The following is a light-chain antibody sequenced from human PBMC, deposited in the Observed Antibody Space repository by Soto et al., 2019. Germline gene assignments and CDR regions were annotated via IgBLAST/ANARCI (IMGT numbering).Light chain of an antibody. CDR1: LAISNY. CDR2: GAS. Sequence: EIQMTQSPSSLSAFVGDRVTITCRASLAISNYLAWYQQKPGEVAKLLIFGASTFQSGVPSRFAGSGSGTEFTLPITSLQPEDVATYYCQRDNTVPWTFGQGTKVEIK. J-gene: IGKJ1*01. CDR3: QRDNTVPWT. V-gene: IGKV1-27*01.